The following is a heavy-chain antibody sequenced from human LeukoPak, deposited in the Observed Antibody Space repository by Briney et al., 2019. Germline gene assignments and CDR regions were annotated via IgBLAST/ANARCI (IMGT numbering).Heavy chain of an antibody. Sequence: PSETLSLTCAVYGVSFSGYYWSWIRQPPGKGLEWIGEINHSGSTNYNSPLKSRVTISVDTSKNQFSLNLSSVTAADTAVYYCAARDILTGLHDYWGQGTLVTVSS. D-gene: IGHD3-9*01. J-gene: IGHJ4*02. CDR2: INHSGST. CDR1: GVSFSGYY. CDR3: AARDILTGLHDY. V-gene: IGHV4-34*01.